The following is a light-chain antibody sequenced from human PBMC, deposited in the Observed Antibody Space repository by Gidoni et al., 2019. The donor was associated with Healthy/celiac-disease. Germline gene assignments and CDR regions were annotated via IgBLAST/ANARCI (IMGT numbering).Light chain of an antibody. CDR2: RAS. CDR1: LSVSSN. CDR3: QQYNNWPPCS. V-gene: IGKV3-15*01. Sequence: EIVMTQSPATLSVSPGERATLSCRASLSVSSNLAWYQHQPGQAPRLLIYRASTRATGIPARFSGSGSGTEFTLTISSLQSEDFAVYYCQQYNNWPPCSFGQGTKLEIK. J-gene: IGKJ2*04.